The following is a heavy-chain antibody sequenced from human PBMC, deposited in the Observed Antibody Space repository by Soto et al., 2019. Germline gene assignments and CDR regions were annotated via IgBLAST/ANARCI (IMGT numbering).Heavy chain of an antibody. Sequence: GGSLRLSCAASGFAFSGSAMYWVRQASGKGPEWVGRIRSKGHNYATEYAASVKGRFTISRDDSKNTAYLQMNSLQTEDTAVYYCTRDLFSYDYSGILWFDPWGQGTLVTVPQ. CDR2: IRSKGHNYAT. D-gene: IGHD3-16*01. J-gene: IGHJ5*02. CDR1: GFAFSGSA. V-gene: IGHV3-73*01. CDR3: TRDLFSYDYSGILWFDP.